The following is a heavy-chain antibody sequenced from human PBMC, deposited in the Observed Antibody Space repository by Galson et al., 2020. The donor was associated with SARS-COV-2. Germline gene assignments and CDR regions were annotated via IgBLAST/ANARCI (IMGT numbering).Heavy chain of an antibody. V-gene: IGHV3-9*01. CDR3: AKDIGYSYAYYYYGMDV. CDR1: GFTFDDYA. J-gene: IGHJ6*02. D-gene: IGHD5-18*01. Sequence: GGSLRLSCAASGFTFDDYAMHWVRQAPGKGLEWVSGISWNSGSIGYADSVKGRFTISRDNAKNSLYLQMNSLRAEDTALYYCAKDIGYSYAYYYYGMDVWGQGTTVTVSS. CDR2: ISWNSGSI.